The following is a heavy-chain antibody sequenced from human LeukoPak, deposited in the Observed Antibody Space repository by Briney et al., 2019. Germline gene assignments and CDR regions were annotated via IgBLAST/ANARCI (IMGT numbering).Heavy chain of an antibody. CDR2: IYYSGST. D-gene: IGHD2-15*01. Sequence: KTSETLSLTCTVSGGSISSSSYYWGRIRQPPGKGLEWIGSIYYSGSTYYNPSLKSRVTISVDTSKNQFSLKLSSVTAADTAVYYCASHVVVVAAISVPNWFDPWGQGTLVTVSS. CDR3: ASHVVVVAAISVPNWFDP. CDR1: GGSISSSSYY. J-gene: IGHJ5*02. V-gene: IGHV4-39*01.